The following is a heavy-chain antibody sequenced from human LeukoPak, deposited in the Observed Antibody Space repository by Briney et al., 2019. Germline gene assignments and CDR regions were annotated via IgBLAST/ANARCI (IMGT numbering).Heavy chain of an antibody. CDR1: GFTFSSYA. CDR2: MYSGGST. J-gene: IGHJ3*02. Sequence: GGSLRLSCAASGFTFSSYAMSWVRQAPGKGLEWVSAMYSGGSTYYADSIKGRFTISRDNSMNTLYLQMNSLRAEDTAVYYCARDAFYYESSGYYWAFDIWGPGTTVTVSS. V-gene: IGHV3-23*03. CDR3: ARDAFYYESSGYYWAFDI. D-gene: IGHD3-22*01.